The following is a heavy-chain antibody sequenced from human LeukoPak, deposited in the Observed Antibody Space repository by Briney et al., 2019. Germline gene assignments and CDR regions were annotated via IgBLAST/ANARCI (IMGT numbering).Heavy chain of an antibody. CDR2: FDPEDGET. V-gene: IGHV1-24*01. Sequence: ASVKVSCKVSGYTLTELSMHWVRQAPGKGLEWMGGFDPEDGETIYAQKFQGRVTMTRDTSTSTVYMELSSLRSEDTAVYYCARDFPYDYFDYWGQGTLVTVSS. J-gene: IGHJ4*02. CDR3: ARDFPYDYFDY. D-gene: IGHD4-17*01. CDR1: GYTLTELS.